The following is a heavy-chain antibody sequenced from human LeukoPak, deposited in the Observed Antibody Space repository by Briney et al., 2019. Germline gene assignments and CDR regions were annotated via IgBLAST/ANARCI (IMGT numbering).Heavy chain of an antibody. J-gene: IGHJ5*02. CDR2: ISSSAGTI. V-gene: IGHV3-48*01. D-gene: IGHD3-10*01. Sequence: PGGSLRLSCAASGFTFSSYSMNWVRQAPGKGPEWVSYISSSAGTINYADSVKGRFTISRDNSKNTLYLQMNSLRAEDTAVYYCARVGTALYGSGSGGGDWFDPWGQGTLVTVSS. CDR3: ARVGTALYGSGSGGGDWFDP. CDR1: GFTFSSYS.